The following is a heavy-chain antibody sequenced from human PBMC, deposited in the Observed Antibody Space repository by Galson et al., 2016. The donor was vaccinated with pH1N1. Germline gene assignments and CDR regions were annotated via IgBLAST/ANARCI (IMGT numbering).Heavy chain of an antibody. Sequence: TLSLTCTVSGGSISSGSYYWSWIRQPAGKGLEWIGYIYTSGSTNYNPSLKSGVTISVDTSKNQFSLKLSSVTAADTAVYYCARIQGSSEWGYYFDYWGQGTLVTVSS. J-gene: IGHJ4*02. CDR3: ARIQGSSEWGYYFDY. D-gene: IGHD6-6*01. CDR1: GGSISSGSYY. CDR2: IYTSGST. V-gene: IGHV4-61*09.